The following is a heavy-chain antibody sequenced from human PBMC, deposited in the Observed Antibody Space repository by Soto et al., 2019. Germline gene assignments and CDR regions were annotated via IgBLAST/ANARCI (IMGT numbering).Heavy chain of an antibody. Sequence: SVKVSCKASGGTFSSYTISWLRQAPGQGLEWMGRIIPILGIANYAQKFQGRVTITADKPTSTAYMELSSLRSEDTAVYYCARNEYSYGTLNWFDPWGQGTLVTVSS. CDR1: GGTFSSYT. V-gene: IGHV1-69*02. D-gene: IGHD5-18*01. CDR2: IIPILGIA. CDR3: ARNEYSYGTLNWFDP. J-gene: IGHJ5*02.